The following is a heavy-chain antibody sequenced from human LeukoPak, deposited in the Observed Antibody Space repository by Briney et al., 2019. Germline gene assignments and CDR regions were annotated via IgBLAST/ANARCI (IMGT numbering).Heavy chain of an antibody. D-gene: IGHD6-19*01. Sequence: PGGSLRLSCAASGFTFSSYAMSWVRQAPGKGLEWVSAISGSGGSTYYADSVKGRFTISRDNSKNTLYLQMNSLRAEDTAVYYCARDKLKQWLVYGLDYWGQGTLVTVSS. CDR3: ARDKLKQWLVYGLDY. CDR2: ISGSGGST. V-gene: IGHV3-23*01. CDR1: GFTFSSYA. J-gene: IGHJ4*02.